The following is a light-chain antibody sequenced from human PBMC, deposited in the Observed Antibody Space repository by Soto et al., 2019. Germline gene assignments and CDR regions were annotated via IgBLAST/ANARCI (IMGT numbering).Light chain of an antibody. J-gene: IGLJ1*01. V-gene: IGLV2-14*01. CDR1: SSDVGDYNY. CDR2: EVS. Sequence: QSALTQPASVSGSPGQSIAISCTGTSSDVGDYNYVSWYQQHPDKAPKLMIYEVSNRPSGVSSRFSGSKSGDTASLTISRLQAEDEADYYCSSYTSSGTYVFGTGTKLTVL. CDR3: SSYTSSGTYV.